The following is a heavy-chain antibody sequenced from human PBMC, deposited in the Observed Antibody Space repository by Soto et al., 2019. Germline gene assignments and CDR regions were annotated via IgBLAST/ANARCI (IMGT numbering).Heavy chain of an antibody. J-gene: IGHJ6*02. Sequence: GGSLRLSCAASGFTVGSNYMNWVRQAPGKGLEWVSSISSSSSYIYYADSVMGRFTISRDNAKNSLYLQMNSLRAEDTAVYYCARYDSSGYYWPYYYYGMDVWGQGTTVTVSS. D-gene: IGHD3-22*01. CDR1: GFTVGSNY. V-gene: IGHV3-21*01. CDR3: ARYDSSGYYWPYYYYGMDV. CDR2: ISSSSSYI.